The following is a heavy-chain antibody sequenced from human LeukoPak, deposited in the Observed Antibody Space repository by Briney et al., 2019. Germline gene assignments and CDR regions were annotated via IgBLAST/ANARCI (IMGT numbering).Heavy chain of an antibody. CDR1: GYTFTSYY. CDR2: INPIGGST. CDR3: ARDLSGGYYGSGSYYNVAYYYYGMGV. D-gene: IGHD3-10*01. V-gene: IGHV1-46*01. Sequence: ASVKVSCKASGYTFTSYYMHCVRQAPGQGLEWMGIINPIGGSTSYAQKFQGRVTRTRDTSTSTVYMEISILRSEDTAVYYCARDLSGGYYGSGSYYNVAYYYYGMGVWGQGTTVTVSS. J-gene: IGHJ6*02.